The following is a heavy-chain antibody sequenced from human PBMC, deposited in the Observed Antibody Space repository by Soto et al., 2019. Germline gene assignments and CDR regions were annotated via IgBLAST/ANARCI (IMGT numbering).Heavy chain of an antibody. J-gene: IGHJ5*02. CDR1: NYAFTSYG. D-gene: IGHD1-1*01. CDR3: GRDALQSTSTPLICSAP. Sequence: ASVKVSCKASNYAFTSYGIMWVRQAPGQGLEWMGWISAGKGNTNYAQRFQDRITLTTDTSTTTAYMELRSLRSDDTAVYYCGRDALQSTSTPLICSAPWGKGPLVTVPS. CDR2: ISAGKGNT. V-gene: IGHV1-18*01.